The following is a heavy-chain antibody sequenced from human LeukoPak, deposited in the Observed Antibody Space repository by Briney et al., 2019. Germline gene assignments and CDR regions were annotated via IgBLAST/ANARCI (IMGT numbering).Heavy chain of an antibody. CDR2: ISAYNGNT. D-gene: IGHD6-19*01. Sequence: ASVKVSCKASGYTFTSYGISWVRQAPGQGLEWMGWISAYNGNTNYAQKLQGRVTMTTDTSTSTAYMELRSLRSDDTAVYYCARGTKAVADRLTSQPPYYFDYWGQGTLVTVSS. J-gene: IGHJ4*02. V-gene: IGHV1-18*01. CDR3: ARGTKAVADRLTSQPPYYFDY. CDR1: GYTFTSYG.